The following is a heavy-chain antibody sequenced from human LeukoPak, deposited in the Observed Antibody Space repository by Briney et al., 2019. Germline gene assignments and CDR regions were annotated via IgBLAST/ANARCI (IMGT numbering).Heavy chain of an antibody. CDR3: ARDSPYGSGSSYDY. Sequence: GGSLRFSCAASGFTFSSYAMHWVRQAPGKGLEWVAVISYDGSNKYYADSVKGRFTISRDNSKNTLYLQMNSLRAEDTAVYYCARDSPYGSGSSYDYWGQGTLVTVSS. CDR1: GFTFSSYA. V-gene: IGHV3-30-3*01. D-gene: IGHD3-10*01. J-gene: IGHJ4*02. CDR2: ISYDGSNK.